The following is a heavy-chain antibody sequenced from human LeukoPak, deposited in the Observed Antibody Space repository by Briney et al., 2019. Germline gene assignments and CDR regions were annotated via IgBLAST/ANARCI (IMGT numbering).Heavy chain of an antibody. Sequence: ASVTVSCTSSGYTFTGYYMHWVRQAPGQGLEWMGWINPNSGGTNYAQKFQGRVTMTRDTSISTAYMELSRLRSDDTAVYYCARDRGVDTDRPDAFDIWGQGTMVTVSS. CDR3: ARDRGVDTDRPDAFDI. D-gene: IGHD5-18*01. CDR1: GYTFTGYY. V-gene: IGHV1-2*02. J-gene: IGHJ3*02. CDR2: INPNSGGT.